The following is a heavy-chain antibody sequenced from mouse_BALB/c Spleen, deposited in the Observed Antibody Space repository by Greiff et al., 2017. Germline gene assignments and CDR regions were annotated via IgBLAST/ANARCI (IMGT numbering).Heavy chain of an antibody. Sequence: VQLKESGPGLVKPSQSLSLTCSVTGYSITSGYYWNWIRQFPGNKLEWMGYISYDGSNNYNPSLKNRISITRDTSKNQFFLKLNSVTTEDTATYYCARERDYGRFDYWGQGTTLTVSS. V-gene: IGHV3-6*02. J-gene: IGHJ2*01. D-gene: IGHD1-2*01. CDR2: ISYDGSN. CDR3: ARERDYGRFDY. CDR1: GYSITSGYY.